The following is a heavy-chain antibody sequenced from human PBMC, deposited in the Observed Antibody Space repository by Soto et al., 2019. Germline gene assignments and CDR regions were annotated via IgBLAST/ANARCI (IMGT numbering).Heavy chain of an antibody. CDR2: IFHNGNT. CDR1: GGSISSSNW. J-gene: IGHJ6*02. CDR3: ASRTYAMDV. V-gene: IGHV4-4*02. Sequence: QVQLQESGPGLVKPSGTLSLTCAVSGGSISSSNWWSWVRQPPAKGLEWIGEIFHNGNTYSNPSLTGRVTMSVDKSKNQFSLNLNSVTAADTAVYYCASRTYAMDVWGQGTTVTVSS.